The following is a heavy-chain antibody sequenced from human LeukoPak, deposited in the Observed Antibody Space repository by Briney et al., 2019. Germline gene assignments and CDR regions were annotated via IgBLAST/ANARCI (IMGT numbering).Heavy chain of an antibody. CDR3: AKSGGYGLIDY. CDR1: GAPISSSYYY. CDR2: IYYSGST. J-gene: IGHJ4*01. Sequence: SETLSLTCIVSGAPISSSYYYWGWIRQPPGKGLEWIGSIYYSGSTYYNSSLKSRVTISIDTSKNQVSLNLTSMTAADTAVYYCAKSGGYGLIDYWGQGTLVTVSS. D-gene: IGHD1-26*01. V-gene: IGHV4-39*01.